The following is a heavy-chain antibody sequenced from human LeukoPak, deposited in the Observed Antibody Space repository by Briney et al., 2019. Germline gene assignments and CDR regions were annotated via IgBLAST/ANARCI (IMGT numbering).Heavy chain of an antibody. CDR3: ASRANWGWSNWFDP. Sequence: SETLSLTCAVYGGSFSGYYWSWIRQPPGKGLEWIGEINHSGSTNYNPSPKSRVTISVDTSKNQFSLKLSSVTAADTAVYYCASRANWGWSNWFDPWGQGTLVTVSS. V-gene: IGHV4-34*01. D-gene: IGHD7-27*01. J-gene: IGHJ5*02. CDR2: INHSGST. CDR1: GGSFSGYY.